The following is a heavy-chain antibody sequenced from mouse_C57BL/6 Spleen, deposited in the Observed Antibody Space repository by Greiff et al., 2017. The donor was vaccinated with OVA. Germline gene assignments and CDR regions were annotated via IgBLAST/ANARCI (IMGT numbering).Heavy chain of an antibody. CDR1: GFSLTSYA. V-gene: IGHV2-9-1*01. CDR2: IWTGGGT. D-gene: IGHD1-1*01. CDR3: ARNYYGSTEAMDY. J-gene: IGHJ4*01. Sequence: VKLMESGPGLVAPSQSLSITCTVSGFSLTSYAISWVRQPPGKGLEWLGVIWTGGGTNYNSALKSRLSISKDNSKSQVFLKMNSLQTDDTARYYCARNYYGSTEAMDYWGQGTSVTVSS.